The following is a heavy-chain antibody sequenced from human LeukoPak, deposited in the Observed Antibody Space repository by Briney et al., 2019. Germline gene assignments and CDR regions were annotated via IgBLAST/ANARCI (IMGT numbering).Heavy chain of an antibody. CDR1: GFTLSSYS. Sequence: PGGSLRLSCAASGFTLSSYSMNWVRQAPGKGLEWVSYISSSSSTIYYADSVEGRFTISRDNAKNSLYLQMNSLRAEDTALYYCARSREYYFEVWGRGTPVTVSS. CDR3: ARSREYYFEV. J-gene: IGHJ2*01. D-gene: IGHD6-6*01. CDR2: ISSSSSTI. V-gene: IGHV3-48*04.